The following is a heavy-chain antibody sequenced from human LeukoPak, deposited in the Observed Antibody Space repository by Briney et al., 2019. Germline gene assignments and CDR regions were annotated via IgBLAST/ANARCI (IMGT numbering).Heavy chain of an antibody. CDR1: GFTFSSYA. CDR3: AKDLGGGYGIFDY. J-gene: IGHJ4*02. CDR2: IWYDGSNK. V-gene: IGHV3-33*06. Sequence: GGSLRLSCAASGFTFSSYAMHWVRQAPGKGLEWVAVIWYDGSNKYYADSVKGRFTISRDNSKNTLYLQMNSLRAEDTAVYYCAKDLGGGYGIFDYWGQGTLVTVSS. D-gene: IGHD5-12*01.